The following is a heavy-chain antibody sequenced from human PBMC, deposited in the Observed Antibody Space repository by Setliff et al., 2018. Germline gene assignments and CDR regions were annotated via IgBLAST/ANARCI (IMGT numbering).Heavy chain of an antibody. CDR2: VFVDGST. Sequence: PSETLSLTCTVSGGSISSHYWSWIRRPAGKGLEWIGRVFVDGSTNYNPSLKSRVTMSVDTSKNQFSLKLTSVTAADTAIYYCARDTSSDWAAWFDPWSQGILVTVSS. V-gene: IGHV4-4*07. CDR1: GGSISSHY. J-gene: IGHJ5*02. CDR3: ARDTSSDWAAWFDP. D-gene: IGHD3-22*01.